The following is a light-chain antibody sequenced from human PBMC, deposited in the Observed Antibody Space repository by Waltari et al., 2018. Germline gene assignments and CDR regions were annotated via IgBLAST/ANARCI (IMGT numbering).Light chain of an antibody. CDR1: QNILYNSNNKNY. V-gene: IGKV4-1*01. J-gene: IGKJ2*01. CDR3: QQYYDTPRT. CDR2: WAS. Sequence: DIVMTQSPDSLAVSLGERATINCKSSQNILYNSNNKNYLDWYQQKPRQPPKLLIYWASTRESGVPDRFSGSGSGTDFTLTISSLQAEDVAVYYCQQYYDTPRTFGQGTKLEIK.